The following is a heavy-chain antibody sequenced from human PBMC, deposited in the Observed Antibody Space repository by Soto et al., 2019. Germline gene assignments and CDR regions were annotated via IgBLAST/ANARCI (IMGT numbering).Heavy chain of an antibody. D-gene: IGHD4-17*01. CDR3: ARGGLYGDSWKPFDY. V-gene: IGHV3-30*04. CDR1: GFTFSSYA. J-gene: IGHJ4*02. Sequence: GGSLRLSCAASGFTFSSYAMHWVRQAPGKGLEWVAVISYDGRKKYNEDSVKGRFTISRDNSKNTLYLQMNSLSAEDTAVYYCARGGLYGDSWKPFDYWGQGTLVTVSS. CDR2: ISYDGRKK.